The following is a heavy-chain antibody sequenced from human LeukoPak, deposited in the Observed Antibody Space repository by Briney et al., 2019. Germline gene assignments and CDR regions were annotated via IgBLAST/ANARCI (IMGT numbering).Heavy chain of an antibody. Sequence: ASVKVSCKASGYTFSGYYMHWVRQAPGQGLEWMGWINPNSGGTNYAQKFQGRVTMTRDTSISTAYMEPSRLRSDDTAVYCCASYSTSLYDYYYYMDVWGKGTTVIVSS. CDR1: GYTFSGYY. V-gene: IGHV1-2*02. CDR2: INPNSGGT. J-gene: IGHJ6*03. CDR3: ASYSTSLYDYYYYMDV. D-gene: IGHD6-6*01.